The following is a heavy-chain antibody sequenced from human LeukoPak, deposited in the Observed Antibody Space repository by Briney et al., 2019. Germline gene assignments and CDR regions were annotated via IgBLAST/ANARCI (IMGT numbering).Heavy chain of an antibody. CDR3: ARVYYDFWSGYEYDAFDI. V-gene: IGHV1-18*01. Sequence: ASVKVSSKASGYTFTSYGISWVRQAPGQGLEWMGWISAYNGNTNYAQKLQGRVTMTTYTSPSTAYMELRSLRSDDTAVYYCARVYYDFWSGYEYDAFDIWGQGTMVTVSS. D-gene: IGHD3-3*01. J-gene: IGHJ3*02. CDR2: ISAYNGNT. CDR1: GYTFTSYG.